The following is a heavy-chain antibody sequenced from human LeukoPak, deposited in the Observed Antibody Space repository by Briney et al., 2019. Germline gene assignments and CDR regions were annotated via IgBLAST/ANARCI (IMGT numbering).Heavy chain of an antibody. J-gene: IGHJ6*04. CDR2: ISSSSSTI. V-gene: IGHV3-48*01. Sequence: GGSLRLSRAASGFTFSSYGMTWVRQAPGKGLEWVSYISSSSSTIYYADSVKGRFTISRDNAKNSLYLQLNSLRAEDTAVYYCARGGFGEVDVWGKGTTVTISS. D-gene: IGHD3-10*01. CDR3: ARGGFGEVDV. CDR1: GFTFSSYG.